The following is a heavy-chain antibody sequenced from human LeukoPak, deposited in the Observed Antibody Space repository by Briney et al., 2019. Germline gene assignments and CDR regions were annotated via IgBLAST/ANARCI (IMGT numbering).Heavy chain of an antibody. CDR1: GGSFSGYY. V-gene: IGHV4-59*01. J-gene: IGHJ3*02. CDR2: IYYSGST. CDR3: ARAVPVLPYAFDI. Sequence: KPSETLSLTCAVYGGSFSGYYWSWIRQPPGKGLEWIGYIYYSGSTNYNPSLKSRVTISVDTSKNQFSLKLSSVTAADTAVYYCARAVPVLPYAFDIWGQGTMVTVSS. D-gene: IGHD1-1*01.